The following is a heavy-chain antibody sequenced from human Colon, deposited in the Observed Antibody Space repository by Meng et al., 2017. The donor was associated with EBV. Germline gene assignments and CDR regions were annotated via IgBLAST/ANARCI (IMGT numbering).Heavy chain of an antibody. J-gene: IGHJ4*02. CDR3: ARNYYFDY. Sequence: QLRLQESGPGLVKPSETLSLTCSLSGGSINSGSHYWAWIRQPPGKGLEWVGAINYSGTTYSNPSLKSRVTISMDTSKNQFSLRLSSVTAADTAVYYCARNYYFDYWGQGTLVTVSS. V-gene: IGHV4-30-4*08. CDR2: INYSGTT. CDR1: GGSINSGSHY.